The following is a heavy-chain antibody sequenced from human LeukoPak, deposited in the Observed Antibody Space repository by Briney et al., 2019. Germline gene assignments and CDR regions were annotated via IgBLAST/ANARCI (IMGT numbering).Heavy chain of an antibody. D-gene: IGHD7-27*01. CDR1: GGSITSSTSY. CDR2: IYYSGST. J-gene: IGHJ5*02. CDR3: ASLLNGGVSHWLDP. Sequence: SETLSLTCTVSGGSITSSTSYWGWIRQPPGKGLEWIGTIYYSGSTYYNPSLKSRATMSVDTSKNQFSLRLSSVTAADTAVYYCASLLNGGVSHWLDPWGQETLVTVSS. V-gene: IGHV4-39*01.